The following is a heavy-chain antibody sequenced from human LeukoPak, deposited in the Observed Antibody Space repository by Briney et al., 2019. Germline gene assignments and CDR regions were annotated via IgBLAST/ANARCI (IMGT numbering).Heavy chain of an antibody. CDR1: GYTFIGYY. CDR3: ARVLNGDLDFDY. D-gene: IGHD4-17*01. Sequence: ASVKVSCKASGYTFIGYYIHWVRQAPEQGLEWMGRINPNSGDTNYAQKLQGRVTMTTDTSTSTAYMELRSLRSDDTAVYYCARVLNGDLDFDYWGQGTLVTVSS. V-gene: IGHV1-2*06. CDR2: INPNSGDT. J-gene: IGHJ4*02.